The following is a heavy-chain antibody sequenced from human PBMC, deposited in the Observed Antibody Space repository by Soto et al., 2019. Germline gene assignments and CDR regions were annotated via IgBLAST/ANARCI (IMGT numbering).Heavy chain of an antibody. D-gene: IGHD6-13*01. V-gene: IGHV4-39*01. J-gene: IGHJ5*02. CDR3: ARLPNSSSWRNWFDP. Sequence: QLQLQESGPGLVKPSETLSLTCTVSGGSISSSSYCWGWIRQPPGKGLEWIGSIYYSGSTYYNPSLKSRVTISVDTSKNQFSLKLSSVTAADTAVYYCARLPNSSSWRNWFDPWGQGTLVTVSS. CDR2: IYYSGST. CDR1: GGSISSSSYC.